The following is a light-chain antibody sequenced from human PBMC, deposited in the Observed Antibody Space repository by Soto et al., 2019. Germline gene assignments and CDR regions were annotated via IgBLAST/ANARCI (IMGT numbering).Light chain of an antibody. CDR3: QQYGTSPQS. Sequence: IVLTQSPGTLSLSPGERASLSCRASQSVSGTYLAWYQQRPGQAPRLLIYDVSSRATGIPERFSGSGSGSDFTLTINRLEPEDFAVYYCQQYGTSPQSFGQGTRLEIK. CDR1: QSVSGTY. J-gene: IGKJ5*01. V-gene: IGKV3-20*01. CDR2: DVS.